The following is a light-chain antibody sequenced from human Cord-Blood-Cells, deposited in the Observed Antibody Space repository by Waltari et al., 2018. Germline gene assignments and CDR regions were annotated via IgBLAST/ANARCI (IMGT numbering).Light chain of an antibody. J-gene: IGLJ1*01. Sequence: QSALTQPASGSGAPAQSITICCTGTSSDVGSYNLVSWYQQHPGKAPKLMIYEGSKRPPGVPNRFPGSKSGNTASLTTSGLPPEDEADYYCCSYAGSSTYVFGTATKVTVL. CDR1: SSDVGSYNL. V-gene: IGLV2-23*01. CDR3: CSYAGSSTYV. CDR2: EGS.